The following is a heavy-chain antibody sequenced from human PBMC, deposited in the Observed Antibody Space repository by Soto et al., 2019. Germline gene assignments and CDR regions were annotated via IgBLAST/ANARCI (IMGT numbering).Heavy chain of an antibody. V-gene: IGHV3-23*01. Sequence: GGSLRLSCTASRFTFRTYAMTWVRQAPGKGLEWVSTISANGGATYYADSVRGRFTVSRDNSNDTLYLQMSSLRAEDTDVYYCAKRFDPWGQGTLVTVSS. CDR2: ISANGGAT. CDR3: AKRFDP. CDR1: RFTFRTYA. J-gene: IGHJ5*02.